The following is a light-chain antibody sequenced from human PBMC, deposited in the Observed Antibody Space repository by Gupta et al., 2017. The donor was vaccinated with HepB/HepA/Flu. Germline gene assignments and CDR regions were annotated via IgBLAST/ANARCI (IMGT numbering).Light chain of an antibody. CDR3: YSYTGSNTYLP. Sequence: QSALTQPASVSGSLGQSITISCTGTSRNVGKYDLVSWYQQAPGKAPKLIIYEVAKRPSGLSSRFSGSKSGNTASLTISGLQAGDEADYYCYSYTGSNTYLPFGGGTKLTVL. CDR1: SRNVGKYDL. V-gene: IGLV2-23*02. J-gene: IGLJ2*01. CDR2: EVA.